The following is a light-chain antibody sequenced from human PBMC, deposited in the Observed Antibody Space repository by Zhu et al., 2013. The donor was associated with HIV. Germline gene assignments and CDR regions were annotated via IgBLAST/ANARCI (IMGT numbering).Light chain of an antibody. J-gene: IGKJ3*01. CDR2: GAS. V-gene: IGKV3-15*01. Sequence: EIVLTQSPATLSLSPGERATLSCRASQSVSSYLAWYQQKPGQAPRLLIYGASTRATGIPARFSGSGSGTEFTLTISSLQSEDFAVYYCQQYGSSLFTFGPGTKVDIK. CDR3: QQYGSSLFT. CDR1: QSVSSY.